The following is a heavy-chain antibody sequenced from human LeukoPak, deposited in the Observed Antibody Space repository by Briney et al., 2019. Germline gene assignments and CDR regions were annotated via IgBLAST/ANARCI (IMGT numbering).Heavy chain of an antibody. CDR2: INHSGST. Sequence: PSETLSLTCAVYGGSFSGYYWSWIRQPPGKGLEWIGEINHSGSTNYNPSLKSRVTISVDTSKNQFSLKLSSVTAADTAVYYCARGTKHRILRYFDWLRYYFDYWGQGTLVTVSS. CDR1: GGSFSGYY. CDR3: ARGTKHRILRYFDWLRYYFDY. D-gene: IGHD3-9*01. V-gene: IGHV4-34*01. J-gene: IGHJ4*02.